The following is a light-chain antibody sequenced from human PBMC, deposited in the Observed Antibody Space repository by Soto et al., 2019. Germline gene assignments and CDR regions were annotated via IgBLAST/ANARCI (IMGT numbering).Light chain of an antibody. Sequence: EIVLTQSPGTLSLSPGERATLSCRASQSLRNSYLAWYQQKPGQAPRLLIYGASSRATGIPDRVTGGGSGTDFTLTISRLEPEDFAVYYCQQYGSSPITFGQRTRLEIK. CDR1: QSLRNSY. CDR2: GAS. CDR3: QQYGSSPIT. J-gene: IGKJ5*01. V-gene: IGKV3-20*01.